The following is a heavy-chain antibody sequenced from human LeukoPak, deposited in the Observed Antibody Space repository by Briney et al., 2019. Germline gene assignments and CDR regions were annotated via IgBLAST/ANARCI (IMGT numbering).Heavy chain of an antibody. CDR1: GGSVSNTSYY. CDR2: IYDSGCT. V-gene: IGHV4-39*01. Sequence: PSETLSLTCAVSGGSVSNTSYYWGWIRQPPGKGLEWIGYIYDSGCTSYNPSLKSRVSISVDTSKNHFSLRLTSVTAADTAVYYCATSQYPIAASDNWFDPWGQGTLVTVSS. J-gene: IGHJ5*02. CDR3: ATSQYPIAASDNWFDP. D-gene: IGHD6-13*01.